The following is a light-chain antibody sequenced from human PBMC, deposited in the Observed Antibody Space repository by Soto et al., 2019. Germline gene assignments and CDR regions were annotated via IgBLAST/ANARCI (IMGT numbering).Light chain of an antibody. V-gene: IGLV2-8*01. Sequence: QSVLTQPPSASGSPGQSVTISCTGTGSDIGAYNYVSWYQQYPGKAPKVMIYDVIKRPSAVPDRFSGSKSGNTASLTVSGLRADDEAVYYCSSFVGGDSFDVIFGGGTKVTVL. CDR3: SSFVGGDSFDVI. J-gene: IGLJ2*01. CDR1: GSDIGAYNY. CDR2: DVI.